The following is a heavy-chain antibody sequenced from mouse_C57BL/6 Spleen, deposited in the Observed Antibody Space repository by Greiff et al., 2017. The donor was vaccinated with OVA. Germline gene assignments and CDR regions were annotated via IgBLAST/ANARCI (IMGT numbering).Heavy chain of an antibody. CDR3: ARYLRDYAMDY. V-gene: IGHV1-76*01. Sequence: QVQLQQSGAELVRPGASVKLSCKASGYTFTDYYINWVKQRPGQGLEWIARIYPGSGNTYYNEKFKGKATLTAEKSSSTAYMQLSSLTSEDSAVYFRARYLRDYAMDYWGQGTSVTVSS. CDR1: GYTFTDYY. J-gene: IGHJ4*01. CDR2: IYPGSGNT. D-gene: IGHD1-1*01.